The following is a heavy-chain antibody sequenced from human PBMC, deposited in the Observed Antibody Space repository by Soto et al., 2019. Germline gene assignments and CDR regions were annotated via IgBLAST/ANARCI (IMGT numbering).Heavy chain of an antibody. Sequence: GASVKVSCKASGYTFTSYDINWVRQATGQGLEWMGWMNPNSGNTGYAQKFQGRVTMTRNTSISTAYMELSSLRSEDTAVYYCARSDIGYCSGGSCYSHAEYFQHWGQGTLVTVSS. CDR2: MNPNSGNT. CDR3: ARSDIGYCSGGSCYSHAEYFQH. J-gene: IGHJ1*01. CDR1: GYTFTSYD. D-gene: IGHD2-15*01. V-gene: IGHV1-8*01.